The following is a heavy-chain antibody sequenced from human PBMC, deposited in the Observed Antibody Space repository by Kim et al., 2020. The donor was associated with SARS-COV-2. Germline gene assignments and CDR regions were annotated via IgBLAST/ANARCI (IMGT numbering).Heavy chain of an antibody. Sequence: GGSLRLSCAASGFTFSRYWMSWVRQAPGKGLEWVANIKQDGSEKYYVDSVKGRFTISRDNAKNSLYLQMNSLRAEDTAVYYCAIDSMTRVNRNYYYGMDFWGEGTTLTVSS. J-gene: IGHJ6*04. CDR2: IKQDGSEK. CDR3: AIDSMTRVNRNYYYGMDF. D-gene: IGHD4-4*01. V-gene: IGHV3-7*03. CDR1: GFTFSRYW.